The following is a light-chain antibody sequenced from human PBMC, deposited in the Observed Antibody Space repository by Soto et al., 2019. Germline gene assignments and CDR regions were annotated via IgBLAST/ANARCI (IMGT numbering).Light chain of an antibody. CDR2: GAS. Sequence: EIVLTQSPGTLSLSPGERATLSCRASQSVSSTYLAWYQHKPGQAPRLLIYGASSRATGIPDRFSGSGSGTDFTLTISRLEPEDFAVYYCQQYGSTPSTFGQGPKV. V-gene: IGKV3-20*01. CDR3: QQYGSTPST. CDR1: QSVSSTY. J-gene: IGKJ1*01.